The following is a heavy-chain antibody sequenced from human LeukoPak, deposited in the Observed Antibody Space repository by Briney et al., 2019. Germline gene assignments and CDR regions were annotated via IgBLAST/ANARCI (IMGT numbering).Heavy chain of an antibody. CDR2: ISGSGGST. D-gene: IGHD5-18*01. V-gene: IGHV3-23*01. Sequence: PGGSLRLSCAASGFIFNNYAMSWVRQAPAKGLEWVSAISGSGGSTYYADSVKGRFTISRDNSKNTLYLQMNSLRAEDTAVYYCAKVGYSYGSVGVFDYWGQGTLVTVSS. CDR1: GFIFNNYA. J-gene: IGHJ4*02. CDR3: AKVGYSYGSVGVFDY.